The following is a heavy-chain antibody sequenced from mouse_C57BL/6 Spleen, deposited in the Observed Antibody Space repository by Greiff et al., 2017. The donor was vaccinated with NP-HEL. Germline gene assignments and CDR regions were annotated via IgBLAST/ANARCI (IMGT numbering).Heavy chain of an antibody. V-gene: IGHV1-85*01. D-gene: IGHD1-2*01. CDR1: GYTFTSYA. Sequence: QVQLQQSGPELVKPGASVKLSCKASGYTFTSYAINWVKQRPGPGLEWIGWIYPRDGSPKYNEKFQGKATLTVSPSSSTAYMELHSLTSEDSAVYFCASGGDGDWGQGTTLTVSS. CDR2: IYPRDGSP. CDR3: ASGGDGD. J-gene: IGHJ2*01.